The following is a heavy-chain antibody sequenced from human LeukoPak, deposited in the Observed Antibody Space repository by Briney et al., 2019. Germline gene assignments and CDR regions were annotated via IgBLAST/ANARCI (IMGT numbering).Heavy chain of an antibody. CDR3: ARDLGYYDFWMALAHPSTTGTYYYYGMDV. CDR2: ISYDGSNK. D-gene: IGHD3-3*01. CDR1: GFTFSSYA. J-gene: IGHJ6*02. V-gene: IGHV3-30*04. Sequence: GGSLRLSCAASGFTFSSYAMHWVRQAPGKGLEWVAVISYDGSNKYYADSVKGRFTTSRDNSKNTLYLQMNSLRAEDTAVYYCARDLGYYDFWMALAHPSTTGTYYYYGMDVWGQGTTVTVSS.